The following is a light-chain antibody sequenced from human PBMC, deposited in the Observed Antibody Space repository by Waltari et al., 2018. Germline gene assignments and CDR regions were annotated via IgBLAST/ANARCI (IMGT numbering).Light chain of an antibody. CDR2: ETT. Sequence: QSTLTQPASVSGSPGQSITISCPGTNNYFGNLNILSWFQQYPGKAPKLIIYETTRRSSGVSYRFSGSKSGTTASLMISGLLAEDEADYYCCSFVVGATYVFGSGTRVTVL. J-gene: IGLJ1*01. CDR3: CSFVVGATYV. CDR1: NNYFGNLNI. V-gene: IGLV2-23*01.